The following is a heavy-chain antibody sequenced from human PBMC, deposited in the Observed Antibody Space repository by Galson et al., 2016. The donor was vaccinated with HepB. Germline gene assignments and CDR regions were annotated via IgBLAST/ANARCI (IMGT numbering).Heavy chain of an antibody. CDR3: ARGTSAWGPYFHEGAYFQD. Sequence: TLSLTCAVSGGSISSGGHCWSWFRQPPGKGLEWLGYVYYSGSNYYNASLQSRVTISLDASRNQFSRRLTSVTAADTAVYYCARGTSAWGPYFHEGAYFQDWGQGALVTVSS. V-gene: IGHV4-30-2*01. CDR1: GGSISSGGHC. J-gene: IGHJ1*01. D-gene: IGHD3-16*01. CDR2: VYYSGSN.